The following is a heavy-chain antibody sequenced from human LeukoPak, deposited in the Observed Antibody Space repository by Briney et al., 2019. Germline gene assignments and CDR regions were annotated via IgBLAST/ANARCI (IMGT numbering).Heavy chain of an antibody. CDR2: IYYSGST. CDR3: ARGGGITGIGAFDY. V-gene: IGHV4-59*01. Sequence: PSETLSLTCTVSGDSISSYYWSWIPQPPGEGLEWFVYIYYSGSTNYNPSLKSRVTISVDTSKNQFSLKLSSVTAADTAVYYCARGGGITGIGAFDYWGQGTLVTVSS. D-gene: IGHD1-20*01. CDR1: GDSISSYY. J-gene: IGHJ4*02.